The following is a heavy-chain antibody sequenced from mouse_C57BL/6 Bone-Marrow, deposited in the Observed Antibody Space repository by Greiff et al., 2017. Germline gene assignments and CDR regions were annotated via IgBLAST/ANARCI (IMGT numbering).Heavy chain of an antibody. J-gene: IGHJ3*01. CDR2: NYPGDGDT. D-gene: IGHD1-1*01. CDR3: AKPKFYGSSSWFAY. Sequence: VKLMESGAELVKPGASVKISCKASGYAFSSYWMNWVKQRPGKGLEWIGQNYPGDGDTNYNGKFKGKATLTADKSSSTAYMQLSSLTSEDSAVYFCAKPKFYGSSSWFAYWGQGTLVTVSA. V-gene: IGHV1-80*01. CDR1: GYAFSSYW.